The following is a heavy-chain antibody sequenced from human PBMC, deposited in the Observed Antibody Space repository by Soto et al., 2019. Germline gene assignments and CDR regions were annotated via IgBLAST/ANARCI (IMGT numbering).Heavy chain of an antibody. J-gene: IGHJ3*01. V-gene: IGHV5-51*01. CDR2: IYPGDSDT. CDR3: ARSRYGSISNAFDV. Sequence: GESLKISCKGSGYNFTTYWIGWVRQMPGKGLEWMGIIYPGDSDTRYSPSFQGQVTISADKFISTAYVQWSSLKASDTAMYYCARSRYGSISNAFDVWGQGTMVTVSS. CDR1: GYNFTTYW. D-gene: IGHD6-13*01.